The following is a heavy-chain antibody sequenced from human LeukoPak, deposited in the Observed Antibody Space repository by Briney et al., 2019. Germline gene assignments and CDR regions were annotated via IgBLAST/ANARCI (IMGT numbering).Heavy chain of an antibody. J-gene: IGHJ4*02. V-gene: IGHV3-23*01. Sequence: PGGSLRLSCAASGFTFRSYAINWVRQAPGKGREWVSAVRGSDAGTSYADSVKGRFSISRDNSKNTLYLQMNSLRAEDTAVYYCAKNRGGSYYSGSDYWGQGTLVTVSS. CDR2: VRGSDAGT. CDR3: AKNRGGSYYSGSDY. D-gene: IGHD1-26*01. CDR1: GFTFRSYA.